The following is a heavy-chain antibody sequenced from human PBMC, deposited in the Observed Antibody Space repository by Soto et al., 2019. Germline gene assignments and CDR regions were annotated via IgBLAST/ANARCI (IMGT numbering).Heavy chain of an antibody. V-gene: IGHV4-4*07. CDR1: GASISSFN. D-gene: IGHD6-13*01. CDR2: LNIAGTI. CDR3: ARDRGEYTSSWFWYFSH. J-gene: IGHJ2*01. Sequence: LSLTCSVSGASISSFNWNWVRQPAGKGPEWVGRLNIAGTINYNPSLKSRITMSMDTPKNQISLHLRSVTAADTAIYYCARDRGEYTSSWFWYFSHWGHGTLVTVS.